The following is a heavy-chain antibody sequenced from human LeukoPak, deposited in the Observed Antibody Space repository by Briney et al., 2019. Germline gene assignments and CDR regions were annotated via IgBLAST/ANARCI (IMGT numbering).Heavy chain of an antibody. Sequence: RASVKVSCKASGYTFTGYYMHWVGQAPGQGLEWMGRINPNSGGTNYAQKFQGRVTMTRDTSIRTAYMELSRLRSDDTAVYYCARGRYYYDSSGRQMIDYWGQGTLVTVSS. J-gene: IGHJ4*02. V-gene: IGHV1-2*06. CDR1: GYTFTGYY. CDR3: ARGRYYYDSSGRQMIDY. CDR2: INPNSGGT. D-gene: IGHD3-22*01.